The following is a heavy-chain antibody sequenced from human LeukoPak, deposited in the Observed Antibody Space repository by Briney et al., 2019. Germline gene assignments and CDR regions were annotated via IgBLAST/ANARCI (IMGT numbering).Heavy chain of an antibody. CDR2: ISGSGGST. CDR1: GFTFSSYA. V-gene: IGHV3-23*01. D-gene: IGHD3-22*01. Sequence: GSLRLPCAASGFTFSSYAMNWVRQAPGKGLEWVSAISGSGGSTYYADSVKGRFTISRDNSKNTLYLQMNSLRAEDTAVYYCAKDFARHYYDSSGYPPGFDNWGQGTLVTVSS. CDR3: AKDFARHYYDSSGYPPGFDN. J-gene: IGHJ4*02.